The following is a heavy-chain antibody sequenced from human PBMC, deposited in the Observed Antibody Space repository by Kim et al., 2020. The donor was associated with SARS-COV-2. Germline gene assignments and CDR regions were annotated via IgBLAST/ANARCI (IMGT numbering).Heavy chain of an antibody. CDR2: INHSGST. Sequence: SETLSLTCAVYGGSFSGYYWSWIRQPPGKGLEWIGEINHSGSTNYNPSLKSRVTISVDTAKNKFSLKLSSVTAADTAVYYCARGRGDTSSWYGARTWG. J-gene: IGHJ5*01. V-gene: IGHV4-34*01. D-gene: IGHD6-13*01. CDR3: ARGRGDTSSWYGART. CDR1: GGSFSGYY.